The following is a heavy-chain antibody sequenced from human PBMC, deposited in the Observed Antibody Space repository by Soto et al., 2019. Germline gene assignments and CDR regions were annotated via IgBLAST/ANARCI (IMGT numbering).Heavy chain of an antibody. V-gene: IGHV1-8*01. CDR1: GSTFTSYD. Sequence: ASVKVSCKASGSTFTSYDINWVRQATGQGLEWMGWMNPNSGNTGYAQKFQGRVTMTRNTSISTAYMELSSLRSEDTAVYYCARGSWCSGGSCYSVPAFDIWGQGTMVTVSS. CDR3: ARGSWCSGGSCYSVPAFDI. D-gene: IGHD2-15*01. CDR2: MNPNSGNT. J-gene: IGHJ3*02.